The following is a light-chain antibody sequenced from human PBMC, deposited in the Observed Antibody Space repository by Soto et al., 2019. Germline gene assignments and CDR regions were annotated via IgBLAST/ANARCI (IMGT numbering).Light chain of an antibody. V-gene: IGLV2-14*03. CDR3: SSYTASGTHVL. CDR1: SSDVGGYNY. Sequence: QSVLTQPASVSGSPGQSITISCTGTSSDVGGYNYVAWYQRHPGKAPKLIIYNVNDRPSWVSDRFSGSKSGNTASLTISGLQAEDEADYLCSSYTASGTHVLFGGGTQLTVL. CDR2: NVN. J-gene: IGLJ2*01.